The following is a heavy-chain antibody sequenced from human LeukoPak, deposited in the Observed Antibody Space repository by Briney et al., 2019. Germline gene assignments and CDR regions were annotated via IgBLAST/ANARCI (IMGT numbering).Heavy chain of an antibody. J-gene: IGHJ3*02. CDR1: GGTFSSYA. CDR2: IIPIFGTA. CDR3: ARPSRYSGYDRPGAFDI. D-gene: IGHD5-12*01. Sequence: VASVKVSCKASGGTFSSYAISWVRQAPGQGLEWMGGIIPIFGTANYAQKFQGRVTITADESTSTAYMELSSLRSEDTAVYYCARPSRYSGYDRPGAFDIWGQGTMVTVSS. V-gene: IGHV1-69*13.